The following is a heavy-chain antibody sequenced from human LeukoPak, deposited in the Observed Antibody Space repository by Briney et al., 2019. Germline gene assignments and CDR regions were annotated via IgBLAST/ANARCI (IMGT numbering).Heavy chain of an antibody. V-gene: IGHV1-18*01. CDR3: ARNYYGSGSGPWFDP. D-gene: IGHD3-10*01. J-gene: IGHJ5*02. Sequence: ASVKVSCKASGYTFSSYGISWVRQAPGQGLEWMGWISTYNGNTNYAQNFQGRVTMTTDTSATTAYTELRSLRSDDTAVYYCARNYYGSGSGPWFDPWGQGTLVTVSS. CDR1: GYTFSSYG. CDR2: ISTYNGNT.